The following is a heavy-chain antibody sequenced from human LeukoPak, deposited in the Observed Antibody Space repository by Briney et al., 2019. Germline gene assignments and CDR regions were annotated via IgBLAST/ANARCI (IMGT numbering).Heavy chain of an antibody. J-gene: IGHJ4*02. CDR3: ARAYYDSLPNLLDY. D-gene: IGHD3-22*01. Sequence: PGGSLRLSCAASGFTFSSYSMNWVRQAPGKGLEWVSSISSSSSYIYYADSVKGRFTISRDNAKNSLYLQMNSLRAEDAAVYYCARAYYDSLPNLLDYWGQGTLVTVSS. CDR2: ISSSSSYI. V-gene: IGHV3-21*01. CDR1: GFTFSSYS.